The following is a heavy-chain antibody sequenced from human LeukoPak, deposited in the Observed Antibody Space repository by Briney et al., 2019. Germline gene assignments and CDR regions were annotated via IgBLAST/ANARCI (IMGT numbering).Heavy chain of an antibody. V-gene: IGHV3-21*01. Sequence: PGGSLRLSCAASGFTFSSYSMNWVRQAPGKGLEWVSSISSSSSYIYYADSMKGRFTISRDNAKNSLYLQMTSLRADDTAVYYCARDNPMVYATYDHWGQGTLVTVSS. D-gene: IGHD2-8*01. CDR2: ISSSSSYI. CDR1: GFTFSSYS. CDR3: ARDNPMVYATYDH. J-gene: IGHJ4*02.